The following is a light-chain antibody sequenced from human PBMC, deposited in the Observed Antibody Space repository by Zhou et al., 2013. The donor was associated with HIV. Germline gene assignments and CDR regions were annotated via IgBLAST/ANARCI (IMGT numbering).Light chain of an antibody. CDR1: QSINSN. J-gene: IGKJ3*01. Sequence: ELVMTQSPATLSMSPGERATLSCRASQSINSNLAWYQQKPGQAPRLLIYGASTRAAGIPARFSGSGSGTEFTLTISSMQSEDFAVYYCQYGFTFGPGTKVDMK. CDR3: QYGFT. CDR2: GAS. V-gene: IGKV3-15*01.